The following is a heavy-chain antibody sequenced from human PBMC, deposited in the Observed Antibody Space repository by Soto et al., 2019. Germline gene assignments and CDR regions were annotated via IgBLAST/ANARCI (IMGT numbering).Heavy chain of an antibody. CDR2: ISPGSRYP. V-gene: IGHV3-11*06. CDR3: VRGGGGGLFDP. D-gene: IGHD2-15*01. CDR1: GFTFGDSY. Sequence: QVQLVESGGGLVPPGGSLRLSCAGSGFTFGDSYMSWIRQAPGKGLEWLSYISPGSRYPAYADSVKGRFTISRDNAKRSLYLQMRSLTAEDTAIYYCVRGGGGGLFDPWGQGTMFTVSS. J-gene: IGHJ5*02.